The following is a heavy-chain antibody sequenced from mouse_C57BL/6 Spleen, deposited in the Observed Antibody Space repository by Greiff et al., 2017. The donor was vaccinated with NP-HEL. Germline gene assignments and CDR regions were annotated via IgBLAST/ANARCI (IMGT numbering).Heavy chain of an antibody. V-gene: IGHV1-52*01. D-gene: IGHD4-1*01. CDR1: GYTFTSYW. CDR2: IDPSDSET. J-gene: IGHJ1*03. CDR3: AREGTGTGPYWYFDV. Sequence: QVQLQQPGAELVRPGSSVKLSCKASGYTFTSYWMHWVKQRPIQGLEWIGNIDPSDSETHYNQKFKDKATLTVDKSSSTAYMQLSSLTSEDSAVYYCAREGTGTGPYWYFDVWGTGTTVTVSS.